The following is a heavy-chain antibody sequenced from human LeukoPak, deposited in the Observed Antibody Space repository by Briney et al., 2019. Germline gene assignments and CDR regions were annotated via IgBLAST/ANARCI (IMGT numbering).Heavy chain of an antibody. D-gene: IGHD3-16*01. CDR3: AKDGLRGSPFRGFDY. J-gene: IGHJ4*02. CDR1: GFTVSSNY. Sequence: QPGGSLRLSCAASGFTVSSNYMSWVRQAPGKGLEWVSVIYSGGSTYYADSVKGRFTISRDNSKNTLYLQMNSLRAEDTAVYHCAKDGLRGSPFRGFDYWGQGTLVTVSS. V-gene: IGHV3-53*01. CDR2: IYSGGST.